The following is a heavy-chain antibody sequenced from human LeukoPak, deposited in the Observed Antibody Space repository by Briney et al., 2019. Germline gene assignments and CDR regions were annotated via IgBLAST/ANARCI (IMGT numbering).Heavy chain of an antibody. Sequence: SVKVSFKCSGCTFSSYASSWVRQAPGQGLEWMGRIIPIRGIANYAQKFHGRVTITADKSTSTGYMELSSLRSEDTAVYYCARGPRITMIVGPFDYWGKGTLVTVSS. D-gene: IGHD3-22*01. V-gene: IGHV1-69*04. CDR3: ARGPRITMIVGPFDY. CDR2: IIPIRGIA. CDR1: GCTFSSYA. J-gene: IGHJ4*02.